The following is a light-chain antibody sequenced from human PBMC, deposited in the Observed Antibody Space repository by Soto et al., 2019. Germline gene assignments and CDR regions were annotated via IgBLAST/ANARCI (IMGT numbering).Light chain of an antibody. Sequence: QSALTQPASVSGSPGQSITISCTGTSSDVGSHNFVSWYQQRPDKAPKLMIFEVTKRPSGVSSRFSASKSGNTASLTISGVQAEDEADYYCCSYAGTTTWVFGGGTKLTVL. V-gene: IGLV2-23*02. CDR3: CSYAGTTTWV. J-gene: IGLJ2*01. CDR2: EVT. CDR1: SSDVGSHNF.